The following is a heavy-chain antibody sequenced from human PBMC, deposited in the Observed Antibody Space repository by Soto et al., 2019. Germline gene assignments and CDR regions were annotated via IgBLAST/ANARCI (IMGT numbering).Heavy chain of an antibody. J-gene: IGHJ4*02. CDR1: GFTFSSYG. CDR2: IWYDGSNK. V-gene: IGHV3-33*01. D-gene: IGHD3-16*01. CDR3: ARDRLGGYFDY. Sequence: QVQLVESGGGVVQPGRSLRLSCAASGFTFSSYGMHWVRQAPGKGLEWVAVIWYDGSNKYYADSVKGRFSISRDNSKNTLYLQMNRLRAEDTAVYYCARDRLGGYFDYWGQGTLVTVSS.